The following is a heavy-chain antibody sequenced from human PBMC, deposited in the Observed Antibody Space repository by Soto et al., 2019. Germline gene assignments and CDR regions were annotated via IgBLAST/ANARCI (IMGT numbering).Heavy chain of an antibody. CDR1: GFTFSSYA. CDR3: AKDRLHCSGGSCHPDAFDI. CDR2: ISGSGGST. J-gene: IGHJ3*02. Sequence: GGSLRLSCAASGFTFSSYAMSWVRQAPGKGLEWVSAISGSGGSTYYADSVKGRFTISRDNSKNTLYLQMNSLRAEDTAVYYCAKDRLHCSGGSCHPDAFDIWGQGTMVTVS. D-gene: IGHD2-15*01. V-gene: IGHV3-23*01.